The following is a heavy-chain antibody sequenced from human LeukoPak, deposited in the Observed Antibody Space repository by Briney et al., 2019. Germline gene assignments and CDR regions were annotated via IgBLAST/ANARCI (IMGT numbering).Heavy chain of an antibody. CDR2: IYSGGST. CDR3: AKDKVYYDFWSGYYYYYYGMDV. CDR1: GFTVSSNY. D-gene: IGHD3-3*01. J-gene: IGHJ6*02. V-gene: IGHV3-53*05. Sequence: GGSLRLSCAASGFTVSSNYMSWVRQAPGKGLEWVSVIYSGGSTYYADSVKGRFTISRDNSKNTLYLQMNSLRAEDTAVYYCAKDKVYYDFWSGYYYYYYGMDVWGQGTTVTVSS.